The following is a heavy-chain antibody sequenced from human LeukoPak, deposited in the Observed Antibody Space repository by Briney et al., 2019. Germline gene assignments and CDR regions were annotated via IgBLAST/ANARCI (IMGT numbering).Heavy chain of an antibody. CDR2: INPSGHWT. Sequence: ASVKVSCKAFGYTFTNYYMHWVRQAPGQGLEWMGLINPSGHWTSYAQKFQGRVTLTRDVSTSTDYLELSSLRSEDTAVYYCARDNSVRDTAWWFDPWGQGTLVTVSS. CDR1: GYTFTNYY. J-gene: IGHJ5*02. V-gene: IGHV1-46*01. D-gene: IGHD2-21*02. CDR3: ARDNSVRDTAWWFDP.